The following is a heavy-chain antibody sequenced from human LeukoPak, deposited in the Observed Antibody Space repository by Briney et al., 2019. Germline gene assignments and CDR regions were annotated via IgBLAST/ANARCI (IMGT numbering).Heavy chain of an antibody. Sequence: ASVKVSCKASGGTFSSYAISWVRQAPGQGLEWMGIINPSGGATNYAQKFQHRTTMTRDTSTSTVSMELNSLRSEDTAVYYCGRAAGNSISWYVDYWGQGALVTVSS. CDR3: GRAAGNSISWYVDY. J-gene: IGHJ4*02. V-gene: IGHV1-46*01. CDR1: GGTFSSYA. CDR2: INPSGGAT. D-gene: IGHD6-19*01.